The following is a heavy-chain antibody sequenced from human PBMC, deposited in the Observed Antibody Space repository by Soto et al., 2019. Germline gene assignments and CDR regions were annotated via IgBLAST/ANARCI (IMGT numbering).Heavy chain of an antibody. CDR2: IDPSDSYT. CDR3: ARHWRSTVTTSGYNAIPSPIYGMDV. CDR1: GYSFTSYW. J-gene: IGHJ6*02. D-gene: IGHD4-17*01. Sequence: PXESLKISCKGSGYSFTSYWISWVRQMPGKGLEWMGRIDPSDSYTNYSPSFQGHVTISADKSISTAYLQWSSLKASDTAMYYCARHWRSTVTTSGYNAIPSPIYGMDVWGQGATVTVSS. V-gene: IGHV5-10-1*01.